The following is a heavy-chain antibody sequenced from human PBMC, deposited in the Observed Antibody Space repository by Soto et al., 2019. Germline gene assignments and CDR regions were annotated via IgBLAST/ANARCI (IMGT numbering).Heavy chain of an antibody. D-gene: IGHD3-10*01. CDR3: ARSPPFDSGSSPMDV. CDR2: ISSSGSTI. J-gene: IGHJ6*04. Sequence: GGSLRLSCAASGFTFSDYYMSWIRQAPGKGLEWVSYISSSGSTIYYADSVKGRFTISRDNAKNSLYLQMNSLRAEDTAVYYCARSPPFDSGSSPMDVWGKGTTVTVSS. V-gene: IGHV3-11*01. CDR1: GFTFSDYY.